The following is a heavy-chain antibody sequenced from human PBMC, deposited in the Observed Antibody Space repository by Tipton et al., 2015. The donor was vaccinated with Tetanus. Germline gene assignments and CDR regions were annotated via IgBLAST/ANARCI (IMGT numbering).Heavy chain of an antibody. D-gene: IGHD3-3*01. CDR2: IHPGESTT. J-gene: IGHJ5*02. CDR1: GYSFSSYY. CDR3: ARRRSNTNLFFWFDP. Sequence: QLVQSGVEVKKPGESLRISCQASGYSFSSYYIAWVRQMPGRGLEWMGFIHPGESTTTYSPSFQGRVTFSADTSINTAYLHWASLTDSDTATYCCARRRSNTNLFFWFDPRGQGTPVTVSS. V-gene: IGHV5-51*01.